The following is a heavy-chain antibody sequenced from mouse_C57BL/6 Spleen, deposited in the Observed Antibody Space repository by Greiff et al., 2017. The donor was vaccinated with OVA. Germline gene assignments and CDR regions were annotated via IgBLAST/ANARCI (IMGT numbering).Heavy chain of an antibody. V-gene: IGHV7-1*01. CDR3: ARDADYDYDGAMDY. D-gene: IGHD2-4*01. Sequence: EVNVVESGGGLVQSGRSLRLSCATSGFTFSDFYMEWVRQAPGKGLEWIAASRNKANDYTTEYSASVKGRFIVSRDTSQSILYLQMNALRAEDTAIYYCARDADYDYDGAMDYWGQGTSVTVSS. J-gene: IGHJ4*01. CDR2: SRNKANDYTT. CDR1: GFTFSDFY.